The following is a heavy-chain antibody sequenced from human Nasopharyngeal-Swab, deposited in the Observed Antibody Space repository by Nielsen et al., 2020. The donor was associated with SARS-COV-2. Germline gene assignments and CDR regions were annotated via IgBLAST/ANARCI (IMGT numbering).Heavy chain of an antibody. CDR3: ARDVIIYDFWSGYYQDPVSYYMDV. V-gene: IGHV1-46*01. Sequence: ASVKVPCKASGYTFTSYYMHWVRQAPGQGLEWMGIINPSGGSTSYAQKFQGRVTMTRDTSTSTVYMELSSLRSEDTAVYYCARDVIIYDFWSGYYQDPVSYYMDVWGKGTTVTVSS. CDR2: INPSGGST. CDR1: GYTFTSYY. J-gene: IGHJ6*03. D-gene: IGHD3-3*01.